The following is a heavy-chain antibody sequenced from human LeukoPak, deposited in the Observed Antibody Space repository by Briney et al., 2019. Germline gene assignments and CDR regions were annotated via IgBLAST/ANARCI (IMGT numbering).Heavy chain of an antibody. J-gene: IGHJ5*02. D-gene: IGHD5-18*01. CDR2: INLSGST. Sequence: SETLSLTCAVYGGSFSGYYWSWIRQPPGKGLEGIGEINLSGSTNYNPSLKSRATISVDTSKNQFSLKLSSVTAADTAVYYCARRRYSYGVGNWFDPWGQGTLVTVSS. CDR1: GGSFSGYY. V-gene: IGHV4-34*01. CDR3: ARRRYSYGVGNWFDP.